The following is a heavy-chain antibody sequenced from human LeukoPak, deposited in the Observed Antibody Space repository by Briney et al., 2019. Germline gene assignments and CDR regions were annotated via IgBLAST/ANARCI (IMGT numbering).Heavy chain of an antibody. Sequence: SETLSLTCSVSGGSISSSTYYWGWVRQSPGKGLEWIGSINYSGSTYYNPSLKSRVTTSVDMYNNQFSLKLTSVTAADTAVYYCASGIDARSDSSDWGQGTLVTVSS. J-gene: IGHJ4*02. CDR2: INYSGST. V-gene: IGHV4-39*01. CDR1: GGSISSSTYY. D-gene: IGHD6-19*01. CDR3: ASGIDARSDSSD.